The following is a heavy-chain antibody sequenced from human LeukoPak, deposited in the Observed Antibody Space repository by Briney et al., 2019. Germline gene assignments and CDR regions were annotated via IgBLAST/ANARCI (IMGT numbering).Heavy chain of an antibody. Sequence: PGGSLRLSCAASEFTFSSYAMSWVRQAPGKGLEWVSAISGSGGSTYYADSVKGRFTISRDNSKNTLYLQMNSLRAEDTAVYYCAKLFPSYYYGSGSYYWGQGTLVTVSS. CDR1: EFTFSSYA. V-gene: IGHV3-23*01. CDR2: ISGSGGST. CDR3: AKLFPSYYYGSGSYY. J-gene: IGHJ4*02. D-gene: IGHD3-10*01.